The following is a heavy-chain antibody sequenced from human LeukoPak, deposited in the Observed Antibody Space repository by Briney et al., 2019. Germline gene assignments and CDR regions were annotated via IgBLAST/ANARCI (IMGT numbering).Heavy chain of an antibody. CDR3: ARVSWPNPGYYFDY. CDR1: GYSISSGYY. V-gene: IGHV4-38-2*02. CDR2: IYHSGST. Sequence: SETLSLTCTVSGYSISSGYYWGWIRQPPGKGLEWIGSIYHSGSTYYNPSLKSRVTISVDTSKNQFSLKLSSVTAADTAVYYCARVSWPNPGYYFDYWGQGTLVTVSS. J-gene: IGHJ4*02. D-gene: IGHD5-12*01.